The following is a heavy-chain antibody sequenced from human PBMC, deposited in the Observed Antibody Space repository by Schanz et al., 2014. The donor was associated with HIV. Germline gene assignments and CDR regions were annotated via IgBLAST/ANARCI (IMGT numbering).Heavy chain of an antibody. CDR3: ARGLGY. CDR1: GFTFSSYA. J-gene: IGHJ4*02. Sequence: VQLVESGGGVVQPGKSLRLSCVASGFTFSSYAMHWVRQAPGKGLEWVSIIHSGGSTYYADSVKGRFTISRDSSKNTLFLQMNSLRAEDTAVYYCARGLGYWGQGTLVTVSS. CDR2: IHSGGST. V-gene: IGHV3-66*01.